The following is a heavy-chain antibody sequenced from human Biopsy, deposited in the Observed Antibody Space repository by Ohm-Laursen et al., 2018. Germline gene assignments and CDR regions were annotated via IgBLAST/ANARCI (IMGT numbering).Heavy chain of an antibody. J-gene: IGHJ4*02. CDR3: ARHDRSGYWGLDY. V-gene: IGHV4-4*08. CDR2: IYSRGRT. CDR1: GGSLNNHY. Sequence: SETLSLTCSVSGGSLNNHYWSWIRQSPGKGLEWLAYIYSRGRTNYHPSLKSRIIVSVDKFKNQLSLKVTSVTATDTAMYYCARHDRSGYWGLDYWGQGALVTVSA. D-gene: IGHD3-22*01.